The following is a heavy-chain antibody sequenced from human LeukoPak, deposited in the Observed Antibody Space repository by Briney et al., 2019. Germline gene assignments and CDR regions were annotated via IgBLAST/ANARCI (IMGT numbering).Heavy chain of an antibody. Sequence: GASVKVSCKASGYTFTSYGISWVRQAPGQGLEWMGWINPNSGGTNYAQKFQGRVTMTRDTSISTAYMELSRLRSDDTAVYYCARAGGYYYGSGSYPPYYYYYMDVWGKGTTVTISS. CDR3: ARAGGYYYGSGSYPPYYYYYMDV. D-gene: IGHD3-10*01. J-gene: IGHJ6*03. CDR1: GYTFTSYG. V-gene: IGHV1-2*02. CDR2: INPNSGGT.